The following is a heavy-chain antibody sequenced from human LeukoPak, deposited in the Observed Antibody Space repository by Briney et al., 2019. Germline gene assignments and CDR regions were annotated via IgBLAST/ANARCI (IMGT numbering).Heavy chain of an antibody. V-gene: IGHV4-59*01. CDR3: ARGPLGGGYTYFDY. CDR1: GDSISIYY. J-gene: IGHJ4*02. CDR2: TSNAGNT. D-gene: IGHD5-12*01. Sequence: TSETVSLTCTVSGDSISIYYWSWVRQPPGKGLEWIGYTSNAGNTNYNPSLKSRVTMSVDTSKNQFSLKLSSVTAADTAVYYCARGPLGGGYTYFDYWGQGTLVTVSS.